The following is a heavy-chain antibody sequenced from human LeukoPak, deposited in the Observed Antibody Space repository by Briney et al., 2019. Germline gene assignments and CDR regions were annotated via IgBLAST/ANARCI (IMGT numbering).Heavy chain of an antibody. V-gene: IGHV3-20*01. CDR2: INWNGGSP. D-gene: IGHD3-9*01. Sequence: PGGSLRLSCAASGFTFDDYGLTWVRQAPGKGLEWVSGINWNGGSPGYADSVKGRFTISRDNAKNSLYLQMNSLRAEDTAMYHCARTSTRYFGWLPQTWGQGTLVTVSS. CDR3: ARTSTRYFGWLPQT. J-gene: IGHJ4*02. CDR1: GFTFDDYG.